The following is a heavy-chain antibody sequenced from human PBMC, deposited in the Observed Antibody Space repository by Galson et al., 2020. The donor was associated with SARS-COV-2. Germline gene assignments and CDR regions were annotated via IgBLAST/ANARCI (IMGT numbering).Heavy chain of an antibody. CDR1: GFTFSSYS. V-gene: IGHV3-23*01. Sequence: GGSLRLSCVASGFTFSSYSMTWVRQAPGKGLEWVSGLTPSSDYIYYADSVKGRFTISRDNSKNTLYLQMNSLRAEDTAVYYCAKWSSSWKHYQYFQHWGQGTLVTVSS. CDR3: AKWSSSWKHYQYFQH. J-gene: IGHJ1*01. D-gene: IGHD6-13*01. CDR2: LTPSSDYI.